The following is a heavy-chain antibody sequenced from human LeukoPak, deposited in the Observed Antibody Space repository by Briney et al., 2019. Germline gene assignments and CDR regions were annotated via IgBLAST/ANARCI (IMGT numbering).Heavy chain of an antibody. V-gene: IGHV3-30*04. J-gene: IGHJ4*02. Sequence: GGSLRLSCAASGFTFSSYAMHWVRQAPGKGLEWVAVISFDGSNKYYADSVKGRFTISRGNSKNTLYLQMNSLRAEDTAVYYCAKSAYYDLWGQGTLVTVSS. CDR3: AKSAYYDL. CDR1: GFTFSSYA. CDR2: ISFDGSNK. D-gene: IGHD3-22*01.